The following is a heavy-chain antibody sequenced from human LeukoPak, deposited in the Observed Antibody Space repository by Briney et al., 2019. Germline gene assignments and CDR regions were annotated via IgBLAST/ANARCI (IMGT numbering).Heavy chain of an antibody. CDR1: GGSFSGYY. J-gene: IGHJ6*03. Sequence: SETLSLTCAVYGGSFSGYYWTWVRQPPGKGLEWIGEINHSGRTNYNPSLESRVTIAIDTSKNQFSLQLNSVTPEDTAVYYCARDPSGYSSRSMDYYYMDVWGKGTTVTISS. CDR3: ARDPSGYSSRSMDYYYMDV. CDR2: INHSGRT. D-gene: IGHD6-13*01. V-gene: IGHV4-34*01.